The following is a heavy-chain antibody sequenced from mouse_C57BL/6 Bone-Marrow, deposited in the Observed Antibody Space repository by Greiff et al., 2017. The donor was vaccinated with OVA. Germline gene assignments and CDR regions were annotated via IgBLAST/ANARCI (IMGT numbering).Heavy chain of an antibody. CDR3: ARDRELRPFDY. CDR2: ISDGGSYT. CDR1: GFTFSSYA. D-gene: IGHD3-2*02. Sequence: EVNVVESGGGLVKPGGSLKLSCAASGFTFSSYAMSWVRQTPEKRLEWVATISDGGSYTYYPDNVKGRFTISRDNAKNHLYLQMSHLKSEDTAMYYCARDRELRPFDYWGQGTTLTVSS. J-gene: IGHJ2*01. V-gene: IGHV5-4*01.